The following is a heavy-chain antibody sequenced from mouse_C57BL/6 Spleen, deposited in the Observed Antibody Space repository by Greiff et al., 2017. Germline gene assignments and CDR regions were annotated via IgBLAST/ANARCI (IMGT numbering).Heavy chain of an antibody. J-gene: IGHJ4*01. CDR1: GYTFTSYW. D-gene: IGHD2-2*01. CDR2: IYPSDSET. CDR3: ARGEGYGRYYAMDY. Sequence: QVQLQQPGAELVRPGSSVKLSCKASGYTFTSYWMDWVKQRPGQGLEWIGNIYPSDSETHYNQKFKDKATLTVDKSSSTAYMQLSSLTSEDSAVYYCARGEGYGRYYAMDYWGQGTSVTVSS. V-gene: IGHV1-61*01.